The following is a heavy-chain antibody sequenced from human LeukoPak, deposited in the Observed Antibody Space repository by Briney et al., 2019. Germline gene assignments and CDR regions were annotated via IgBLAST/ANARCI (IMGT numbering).Heavy chain of an antibody. J-gene: IGHJ4*02. CDR3: ATTSLGEGRGSGAGYFDN. D-gene: IGHD2-15*01. CDR2: ISGSGTVT. Sequence: GGSLRLSCAASGFTFSNHDMNWVRQAPGKGLEWVSNISGSGTVTYYADSVKGRFTISRDNSKNTLYLQMNSLRAEDTAVYYCATTSLGEGRGSGAGYFDNWGQGTLVTVSS. CDR1: GFTFSNHD. V-gene: IGHV3-23*01.